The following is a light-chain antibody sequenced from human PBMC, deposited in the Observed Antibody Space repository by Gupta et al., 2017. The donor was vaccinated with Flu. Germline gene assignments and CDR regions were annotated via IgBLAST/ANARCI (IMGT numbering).Light chain of an antibody. J-gene: IGLJ3*02. CDR3: GTWDNSLRGV. CDR2: ENN. V-gene: IGLV1-51*02. CDR1: SSNIGSNY. Sequence: QSVLTQPPSVSAAPGQKVTISCSGSSSNIGSNYVSWYQQLPGTAPKVLIYENNKRPSGIPDRFSGSKSGTSATLGITGLQTGDEADYYCGTWDNSLRGVFGGGTKLTVL.